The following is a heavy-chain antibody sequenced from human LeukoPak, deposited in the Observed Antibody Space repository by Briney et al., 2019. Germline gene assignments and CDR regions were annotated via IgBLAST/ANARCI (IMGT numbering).Heavy chain of an antibody. V-gene: IGHV3-23*01. J-gene: IGHJ3*02. CDR2: ISGSGGST. D-gene: IGHD3-22*01. CDR3: AKDPTYYYDSSGYHPDAFDI. CDR1: GFTFSSYA. Sequence: GALRLSCAASGFTFSSYAMSWVRQAPGKGLEWVSAISGSGGSTYYADSVKGRFTISRDNSKNTLYLQMNSLRAEDTAVYYCAKDPTYYYDSSGYHPDAFDIWGQGTMVTVSS.